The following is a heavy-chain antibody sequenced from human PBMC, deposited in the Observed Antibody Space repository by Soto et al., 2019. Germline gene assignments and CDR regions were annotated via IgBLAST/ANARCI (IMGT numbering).Heavy chain of an antibody. CDR2: ITWNGVNT. D-gene: IGHD2-15*01. CDR1: GLTFDDYA. V-gene: IGHV3-9*01. J-gene: IGHJ3*02. CDR3: TRGYCSVGSCAFDI. Sequence: EEQLVESGGALVQPGRSLRLSCAASGLTFDDYAMHWVRQVPGKGLEWVSFITWNGVNTAYADSIRGRFTISRDNAKNSLYLQMNSLSAEDTAFYYCTRGYCSVGSCAFDIWGQGTMVAVSS.